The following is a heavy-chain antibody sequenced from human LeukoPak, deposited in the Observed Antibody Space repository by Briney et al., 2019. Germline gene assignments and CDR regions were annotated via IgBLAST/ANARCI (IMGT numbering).Heavy chain of an antibody. V-gene: IGHV4-39*07. CDR1: GGSISSGDYY. J-gene: IGHJ4*02. D-gene: IGHD6-6*01. CDR3: ARGLLAALSVPFDY. Sequence: PSETLSLTCTVSGGSISSGDYYWSWIRQPPGKGLEWVGEINYSGSTNYNPSLKSRVTISVDTSKNQFSLKLSSVTAADTAVYYCARGLLAALSVPFDYWGQGTLVTVSS. CDR2: INYSGST.